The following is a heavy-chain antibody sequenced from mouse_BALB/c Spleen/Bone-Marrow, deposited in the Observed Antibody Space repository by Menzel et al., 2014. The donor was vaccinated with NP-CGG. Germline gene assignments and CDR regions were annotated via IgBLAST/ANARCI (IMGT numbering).Heavy chain of an antibody. Sequence: VQLQQSGAELVKPGASVKLSCKASGYTFTSYWMHWVKQRPGQGLEWIGKINPSNGRTNYNEKFKSKATLTVDKSSSTAYMQLSSLTSEDSAVYYCARGYFAYWGQGTLVTVSA. CDR3: ARGYFAY. J-gene: IGHJ3*01. V-gene: IGHV1S81*02. CDR1: GYTFTSYW. D-gene: IGHD2-14*01. CDR2: INPSNGRT.